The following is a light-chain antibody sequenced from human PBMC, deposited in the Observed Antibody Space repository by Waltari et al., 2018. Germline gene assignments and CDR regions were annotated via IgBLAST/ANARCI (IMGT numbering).Light chain of an antibody. Sequence: DIQLTQSPSSLSASVGDRVIITCRASQGIGNDLGWYQQKPGKAPKRLIFGAFNLQSGVPSRFSGSGSGTEFTLTISSLQPKDFATYYCLQHNNYPPTFGPGTKVDIK. J-gene: IGKJ3*01. V-gene: IGKV1-17*01. CDR2: GAF. CDR1: QGIGND. CDR3: LQHNNYPPT.